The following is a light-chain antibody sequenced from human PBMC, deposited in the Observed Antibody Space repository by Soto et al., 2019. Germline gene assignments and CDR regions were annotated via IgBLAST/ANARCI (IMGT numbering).Light chain of an antibody. Sequence: QPVLTQPPSVSGAPGQRVTISCTGSSSNIGAGYDVHWYQHLPGTAPKLLIYGNSNRPSGVPDRFSGSKSGTSASLAIIGLQAEDEADYYCQSYDTSLSGSVFGGGTQLTVL. CDR2: GNS. CDR3: QSYDTSLSGSV. CDR1: SSNIGAGYD. J-gene: IGLJ2*01. V-gene: IGLV1-40*01.